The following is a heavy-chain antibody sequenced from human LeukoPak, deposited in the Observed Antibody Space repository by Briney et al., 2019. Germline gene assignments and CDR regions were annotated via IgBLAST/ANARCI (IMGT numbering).Heavy chain of an antibody. Sequence: PGRSLRLSRAASGFTFSSYAMHWVRQAPGKGLEWVAVISYDGSNKYYADSVKGRFTISRDNSKNTLYLQMNSLRAEDTAVYYCARDAGRGYYGSGSYMAWGQGTLVTVSS. J-gene: IGHJ5*02. CDR3: ARDAGRGYYGSGSYMA. CDR2: ISYDGSNK. V-gene: IGHV3-30-3*01. D-gene: IGHD3-10*01. CDR1: GFTFSSYA.